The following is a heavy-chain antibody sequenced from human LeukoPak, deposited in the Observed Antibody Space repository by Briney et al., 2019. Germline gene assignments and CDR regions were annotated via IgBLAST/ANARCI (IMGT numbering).Heavy chain of an antibody. CDR3: AKARGYSSLGESYFDY. Sequence: ASVKVSCKASGYTFNSYDINWVRQASGQGLEWMGWINPTSGNTGYAQKLQGRVTMTTDTSTSTAYMELRSLRAEDTALYYCAKARGYSSLGESYFDYWGQGTLVTVSS. D-gene: IGHD5-18*01. J-gene: IGHJ4*02. CDR1: GYTFNSYD. V-gene: IGHV1-8*01. CDR2: INPTSGNT.